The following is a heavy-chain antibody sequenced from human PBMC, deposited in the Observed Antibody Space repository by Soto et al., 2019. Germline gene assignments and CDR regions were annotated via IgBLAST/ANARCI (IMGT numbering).Heavy chain of an antibody. CDR2: ISSSSSTI. Sequence: EVQLVESGGGLVQPGGSLRLSCAASGFTFSSYSMNWVRQAPGKGLEWVSYISSSSSTIYYADSVKGRSTISRDNAKNSLYLQMNSLRDEDTAVYYCARDWGYCSSTSCRGMDVWGQGTTVTVSS. D-gene: IGHD2-2*01. J-gene: IGHJ6*02. CDR1: GFTFSSYS. V-gene: IGHV3-48*02. CDR3: ARDWGYCSSTSCRGMDV.